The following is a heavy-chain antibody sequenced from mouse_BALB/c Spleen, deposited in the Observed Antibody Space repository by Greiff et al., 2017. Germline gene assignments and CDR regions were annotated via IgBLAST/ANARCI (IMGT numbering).Heavy chain of an antibody. Sequence: QVQLKESGPGLVAPSQSLSITCTVSGFSLSRYSVHWVRQPPGKGLEWLGMIWGGGSTDYNSALKSRLSISKDNSKSQVFLKMNSLQTDDTAMYYCASYYYGSSPWFAYWGQGTLVTVSA. CDR2: IWGGGST. D-gene: IGHD1-1*01. V-gene: IGHV2-6-4*01. CDR3: ASYYYGSSPWFAY. CDR1: GFSLSRYS. J-gene: IGHJ3*01.